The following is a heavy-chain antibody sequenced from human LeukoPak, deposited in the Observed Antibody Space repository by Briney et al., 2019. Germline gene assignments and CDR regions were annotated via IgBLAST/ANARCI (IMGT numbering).Heavy chain of an antibody. Sequence: PGGSLRLSCAASGFTFSSYGMSWVRQAPGKGLEWVANIKQDGSEKYYVDSVKGRFTISRDNAKNSLYLQMNSLRAEDTAVYYCARVAAAGIYYYCYMDVWGKGTTVTVSS. CDR3: ARVAAAGIYYYCYMDV. CDR2: IKQDGSEK. V-gene: IGHV3-7*01. D-gene: IGHD6-13*01. CDR1: GFTFSSYG. J-gene: IGHJ6*03.